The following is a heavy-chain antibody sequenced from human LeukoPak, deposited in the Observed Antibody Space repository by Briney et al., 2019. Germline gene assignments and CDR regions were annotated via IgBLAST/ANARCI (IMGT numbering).Heavy chain of an antibody. J-gene: IGHJ2*01. CDR1: GFTFDDYA. CDR3: AKAPFGAARNWYFDL. CDR2: ISWNSGSI. Sequence: GGSLRLSCAASGFTFDDYAMHWVRQAPGKGLEWVSGISWNSGSIGYADSVKGRFTISRDNAKNSLYLQMNSLRAEDMALYYCAKAPFGAARNWYFDLWGRGTLVTVSS. D-gene: IGHD6-6*01. V-gene: IGHV3-9*03.